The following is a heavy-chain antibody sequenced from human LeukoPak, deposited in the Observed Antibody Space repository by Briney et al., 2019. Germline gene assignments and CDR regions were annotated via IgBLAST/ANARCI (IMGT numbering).Heavy chain of an antibody. CDR3: AKDGAGQRLVWQQLVFGPIDY. Sequence: GGSLRLSCAASGFTFRSYGMHWVRQAPGKGLEWVAFIRYDGNNKYYADSVKGRFTIFRDNSKNTLYLQMNSLRAEDTAVYYCAKDGAGQRLVWQQLVFGPIDYWGQGTLVTVSS. D-gene: IGHD6-13*01. CDR1: GFTFRSYG. V-gene: IGHV3-30*02. CDR2: IRYDGNNK. J-gene: IGHJ4*02.